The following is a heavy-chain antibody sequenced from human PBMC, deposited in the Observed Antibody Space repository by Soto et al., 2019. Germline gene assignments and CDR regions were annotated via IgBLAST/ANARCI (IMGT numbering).Heavy chain of an antibody. D-gene: IGHD6-25*01. J-gene: IGHJ4*02. Sequence: HPGGSLRLSCAASGFTFSSYGMHWVRQARGKGLEWVAVISFDGNNKYYTDSVKGRFTISRDNSKNTLYLQMDSLRTEDTAVYYCAKVLTSIAAGGGYFDYWGQGTLVTVSS. CDR2: ISFDGNNK. CDR3: AKVLTSIAAGGGYFDY. V-gene: IGHV3-30*18. CDR1: GFTFSSYG.